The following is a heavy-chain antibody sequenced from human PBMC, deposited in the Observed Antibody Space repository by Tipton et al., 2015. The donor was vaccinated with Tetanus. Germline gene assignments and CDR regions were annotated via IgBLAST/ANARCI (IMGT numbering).Heavy chain of an antibody. V-gene: IGHV3-23*01. D-gene: IGHD4-17*01. CDR1: GFTFSSYA. Sequence: SLRLSCAASGFTFSSYAMSWVRQAPGKGLEWASALSGSGGSTYYADSVKGRFTISRDNSKNTLYLQMNSLRAEDTAVYFCAKDQDYGDYFGVDYWGQGTLVTVSS. CDR3: AKDQDYGDYFGVDY. J-gene: IGHJ4*02. CDR2: LSGSGGST.